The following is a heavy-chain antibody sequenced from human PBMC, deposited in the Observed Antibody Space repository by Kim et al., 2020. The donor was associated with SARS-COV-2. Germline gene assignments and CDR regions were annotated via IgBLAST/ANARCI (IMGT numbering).Heavy chain of an antibody. D-gene: IGHD2-15*01. V-gene: IGHV3-74*01. CDR3: ARVRYCSGGSCYYFDY. J-gene: IGHJ4*02. Sequence: SVKGRFTISRDNAKNTLYLQMNSLRAEDTAVYYCARVRYCSGGSCYYFDYWGQGTLVTVSS.